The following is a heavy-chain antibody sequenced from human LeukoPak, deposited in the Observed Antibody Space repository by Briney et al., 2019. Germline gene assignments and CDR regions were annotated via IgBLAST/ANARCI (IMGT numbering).Heavy chain of an antibody. CDR1: GGSISSGRYW. CDR3: ARAILTASGSVWYFDL. V-gene: IGHV4-31*03. D-gene: IGHD3-3*01. CDR2: VYNSGST. J-gene: IGHJ2*01. Sequence: SQTLSLTCTVSGGSISSGRYWRSWIRQHPGKGLEWIGYVYNSGSTYYSPSLRSRLSMSVDTSKNQFSLNLGSVTAADTAVYYCARAILTASGSVWYFDLWGRGTLVTVSS.